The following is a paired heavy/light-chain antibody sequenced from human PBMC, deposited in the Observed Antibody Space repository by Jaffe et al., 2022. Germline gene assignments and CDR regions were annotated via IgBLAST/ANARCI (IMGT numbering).Heavy chain of an antibody. Sequence: EVQLVESGGGLVQPGGSLRLSCAASGFTFSSYWMHWVRQAPGKGLVWVSRINSDGSSTSYADSVKGRFTISRDNAKNTLYLQMNSLRAEDTAVYYCARVTYGSEGGANAFDIWGQGTMVTVSS. V-gene: IGHV3-74*01. D-gene: IGHD2-15*01. J-gene: IGHJ3*02. CDR2: INSDGSST. CDR1: GFTFSSYW. CDR3: ARVTYGSEGGANAFDI.
Light chain of an antibody. CDR1: SSNIGNNA. CDR2: YDD. V-gene: IGLV1-36*01. Sequence: QSVLTQPPSVSEAPRQRVTISCSGSSSNIGNNAVNWYQQLPGKAPKLLIYYDDLLPSGVSDRFSGSKSGTSASLAISGLQSEDEADYYCAAWDDRLNGPVFGGGTKLTVL. J-gene: IGLJ2*01. CDR3: AAWDDRLNGPV.